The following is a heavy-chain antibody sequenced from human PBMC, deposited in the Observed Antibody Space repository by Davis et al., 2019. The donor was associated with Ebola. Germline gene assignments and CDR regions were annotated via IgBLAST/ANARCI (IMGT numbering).Heavy chain of an antibody. CDR2: ISWDGRST. J-gene: IGHJ3*01. CDR3: AKDTSNIWFDV. Sequence: GGSLRLSCAASGFTFGDYAMHWVRQAPGKGLEWVSLISWDGRSTAYADSVRDRFSISRDNSRNFLYLQMNGLRVEDTAIYYCAKDTSNIWFDVWGQGTMVTVSS. CDR1: GFTFGDYA. D-gene: IGHD2/OR15-2a*01. V-gene: IGHV3-43D*03.